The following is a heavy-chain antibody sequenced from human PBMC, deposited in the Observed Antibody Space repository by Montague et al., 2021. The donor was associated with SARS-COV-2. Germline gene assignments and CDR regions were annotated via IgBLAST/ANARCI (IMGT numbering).Heavy chain of an antibody. V-gene: IGHV4-34*01. J-gene: IGHJ4*01. CDR3: ARGGRQWLVIDPRYYFDY. Sequence: SETLSLTCAVLGACFSGYHWSRIRQHSGHDREWFGDINHSGSTNYNPSLKSRVTISVDTSKNQFSLKLSSVTAADTAVYYCARGGRQWLVIDPRYYFDYWGQGTLVTVSS. CDR2: INHSGST. CDR1: GACFSGYH. D-gene: IGHD6-19*01.